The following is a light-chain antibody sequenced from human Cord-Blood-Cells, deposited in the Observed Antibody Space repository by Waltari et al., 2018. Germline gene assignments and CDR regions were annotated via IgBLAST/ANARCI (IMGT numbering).Light chain of an antibody. J-gene: IGKJ5*01. V-gene: IGKV3-20*01. Sequence: EIVLTQSPGTLSLSPGERATLSCRASQSVSSSYLAWYQQKPGPAPRLLIYGASSRATGIPDRFSGSGSGTDFTLTISRLEPEDFAVYYCQQYGSSPPTTFGQGTRLEIK. CDR3: QQYGSSPPTT. CDR2: GAS. CDR1: QSVSSSY.